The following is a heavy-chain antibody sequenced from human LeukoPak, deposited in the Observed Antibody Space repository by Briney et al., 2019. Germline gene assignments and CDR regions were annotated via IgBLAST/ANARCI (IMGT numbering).Heavy chain of an antibody. CDR2: IRYDGSNR. V-gene: IGHV3-30*02. CDR3: AKDYGVNNNYYYMDV. Sequence: PGGSLRLSCAASGFTFSSYGMHWVRQAPGKGLEWVAFIRYDGSNRHYADSVKGRFTISRDNSKNMLHLQMNSLRAEDTAVYYCAKDYGVNNNYYYMDVWGKGTTVTISS. D-gene: IGHD2/OR15-2a*01. J-gene: IGHJ6*03. CDR1: GFTFSSYG.